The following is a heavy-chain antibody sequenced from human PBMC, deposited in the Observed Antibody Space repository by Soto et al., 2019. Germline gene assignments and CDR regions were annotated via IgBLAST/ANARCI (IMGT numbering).Heavy chain of an antibody. J-gene: IGHJ4*02. D-gene: IGHD1-1*01. CDR2: ISAHNGNT. CDR1: GYGFTTYG. Sequence: QVHLVQSGAEVKKPGASVKVSCKGSGYGFTTYGITWVRQAPGQGLEWMAWISAHNGNTNYAQKLQGRVTVTRDTYTNTAYMERRSLRSDDTAVYYCARGRYGDYWGQGALVTVSS. CDR3: ARGRYGDY. V-gene: IGHV1-18*01.